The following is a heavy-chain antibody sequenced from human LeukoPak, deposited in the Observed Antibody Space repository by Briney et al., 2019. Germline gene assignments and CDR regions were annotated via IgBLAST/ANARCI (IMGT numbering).Heavy chain of an antibody. CDR3: ARDLSGSYSVDY. CDR2: ISYDGSKK. CDR1: GFTFRSHG. D-gene: IGHD3-10*01. J-gene: IGHJ4*02. V-gene: IGHV3-30-3*01. Sequence: GGSLRLSCAASGFTFRSHGMHWVRQAPGKGLEWAAVISYDGSKKDYADSVEGRFTISRDSSKNTVYLQMNSLRTEDTAFYYCARDLSGSYSVDYWGQGTLVTVSS.